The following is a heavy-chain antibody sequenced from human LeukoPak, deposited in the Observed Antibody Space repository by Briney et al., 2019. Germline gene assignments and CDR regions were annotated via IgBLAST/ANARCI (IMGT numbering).Heavy chain of an antibody. J-gene: IGHJ3*02. D-gene: IGHD4-23*01. Sequence: ASVKVSCKVSGYTLTELSMHWVRQAPGNGLEWMGGFDPEDGETIYAQKFQGRVTMTEDTSTDTAYMGLSILRSEDTAVYYCATCRDLRWCDAFDIWGQGTMVTVSS. CDR1: GYTLTELS. CDR3: ATCRDLRWCDAFDI. V-gene: IGHV1-24*01. CDR2: FDPEDGET.